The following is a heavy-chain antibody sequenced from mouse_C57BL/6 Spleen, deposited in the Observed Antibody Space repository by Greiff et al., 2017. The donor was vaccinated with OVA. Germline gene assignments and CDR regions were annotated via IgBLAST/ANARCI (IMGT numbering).Heavy chain of an antibody. V-gene: IGHV1-15*01. CDR3: TRRWLLYWYFDV. J-gene: IGHJ1*03. Sequence: HLHHSGAELVRPGASVTLSCKSSGYTFTDYEMHWVKQTPVHGLEWIGAIDPETGGTAYNQKFKGKAILTADKSSSTAYMELRSLTSEDSAVYYCTRRWLLYWYFDVWGTGTTVTVSS. CDR2: IDPETGGT. CDR1: GYTFTDYE. D-gene: IGHD2-3*01.